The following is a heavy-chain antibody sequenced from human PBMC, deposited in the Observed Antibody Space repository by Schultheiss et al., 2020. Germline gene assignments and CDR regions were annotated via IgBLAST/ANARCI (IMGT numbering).Heavy chain of an antibody. CDR2: ISGSGGST. CDR1: GFTFSSYS. J-gene: IGHJ4*02. V-gene: IGHV3-21*01. CDR3: ARETPEFDY. Sequence: GGSLRLSCAASGFTFSSYSMNWVRQAPGKGLEWVSAISGSGGSTYYADSVKGRFTISRDNAKNSLYLQMNSLRPDDTAVYYCARETPEFDYWGQGTLVTVSS.